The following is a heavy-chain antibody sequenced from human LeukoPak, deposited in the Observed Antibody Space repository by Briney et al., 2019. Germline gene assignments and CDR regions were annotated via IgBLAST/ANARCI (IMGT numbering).Heavy chain of an antibody. CDR1: GGSINSYY. V-gene: IGHV4-59*01. D-gene: IGHD3-10*01. CDR3: ARSEGSGNYFDH. Sequence: SETLSLTCAVSGGSINSYYWSWIRQPPGKALEWIVYTSYSRGTKYNPSLKSRVTMSVDTSKKQFSLKLTSVTAADTAVYYCARSEGSGNYFDHWGQGTLVIVSS. J-gene: IGHJ4*02. CDR2: TSYSRGT.